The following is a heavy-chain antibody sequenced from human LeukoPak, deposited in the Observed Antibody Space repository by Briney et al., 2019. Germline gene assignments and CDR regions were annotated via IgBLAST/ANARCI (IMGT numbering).Heavy chain of an antibody. CDR3: ASNSFVGHDY. V-gene: IGHV4-34*01. J-gene: IGHJ4*02. D-gene: IGHD1-1*01. CDR1: GFSFSDHA. Sequence: PGGSLRLSCGASGFSFSDHAMHWIRQPPGKGLEWIGEINHNGSTTYNPSLKSRVTISVDTSKNQFSLKLSSVTAADTAVYYCASNSFVGHDYWGQGTLVTVSS. CDR2: INHNGST.